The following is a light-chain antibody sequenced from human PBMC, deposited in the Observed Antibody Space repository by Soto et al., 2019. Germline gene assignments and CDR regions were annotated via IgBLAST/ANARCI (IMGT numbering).Light chain of an antibody. Sequence: EIVLTQSPGTLSLSPGERATLSCRASQSLTNNYLAWYQQKPGQAPRLLIYAASSRATGIPDRFSGSGSETDFTRTISRLEPEDFAVYYCQQYGSSLPVTFGGGTNVEIK. V-gene: IGKV3-20*01. CDR1: QSLTNNY. CDR3: QQYGSSLPVT. CDR2: AAS. J-gene: IGKJ4*01.